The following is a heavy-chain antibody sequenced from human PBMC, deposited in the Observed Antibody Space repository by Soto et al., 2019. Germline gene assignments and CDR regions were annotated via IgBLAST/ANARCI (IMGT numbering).Heavy chain of an antibody. CDR2: ISGSGAST. V-gene: IGHV3-23*01. CDR1: GFAYA. Sequence: PGGSLRLCCVAAGFAYAVGWVGQAPGKGLEWVSSISGSGASTKYADSVTGRFTISRDNPKNTLYLQMNSLRVEDTAMYYCVRENYYYGMDVWGQGTAVTVSS. J-gene: IGHJ6*02. CDR3: VRENYYYGMDV.